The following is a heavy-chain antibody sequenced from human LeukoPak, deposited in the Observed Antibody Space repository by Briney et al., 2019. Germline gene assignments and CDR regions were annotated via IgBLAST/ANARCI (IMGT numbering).Heavy chain of an antibody. CDR2: IYYSGST. CDR1: GGSISSYY. Sequence: NPSQTLSLTCAVSGGSISSYYWSWIRQPPGKGLEWIGYIYYSGSTNYNPSLKSRVTISVDTSKNQFSLKLSSVTAADTAVYYCARLNYYDSSAFDYWGQGTLVTVSS. V-gene: IGHV4-59*12. D-gene: IGHD3-22*01. J-gene: IGHJ4*02. CDR3: ARLNYYDSSAFDY.